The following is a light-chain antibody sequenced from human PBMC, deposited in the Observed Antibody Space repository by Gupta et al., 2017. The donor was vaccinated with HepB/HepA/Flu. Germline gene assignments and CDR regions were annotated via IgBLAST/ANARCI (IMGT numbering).Light chain of an antibody. CDR1: SSDVGGYHY. CDR2: EIR. CDR3: ASYTVKNTVV. Sequence: QPALTQIASVSGSPGQSITISCTGTSSDVGGYHYVSWYQHHPEKAPKVIIYEIRSRPSDLSLRFSGSKSGTTASLNISGLLAEDESNYYCASYTVKNTVVFGSGTKLTVL. V-gene: IGLV2-14*01. J-gene: IGLJ2*01.